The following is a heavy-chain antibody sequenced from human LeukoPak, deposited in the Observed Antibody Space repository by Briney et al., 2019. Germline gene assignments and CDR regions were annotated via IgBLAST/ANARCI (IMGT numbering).Heavy chain of an antibody. Sequence: PSETLSLTCTVSGGSISSYYWSWIRQPPGKGLEWIGYIYYSGSTNYNPSLKSRVTISVDTSKNQFSLKLSSVTAADTAVYYCARDDILTGLNYYMDVWGKGTTVTISS. CDR3: ARDDILTGLNYYMDV. D-gene: IGHD3-9*01. CDR2: IYYSGST. CDR1: GGSISSYY. J-gene: IGHJ6*03. V-gene: IGHV4-59*12.